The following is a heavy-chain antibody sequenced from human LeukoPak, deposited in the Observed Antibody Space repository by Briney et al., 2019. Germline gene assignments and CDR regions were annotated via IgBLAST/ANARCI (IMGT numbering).Heavy chain of an antibody. CDR2: ISAYNGNT. D-gene: IGHD3-22*01. V-gene: IGHV1-18*01. CDR3: ARDSLVDYYDSSGYYIDY. J-gene: IGHJ4*02. CDR1: GYTFTSYG. Sequence: ASVKVSCKASGYTFTSYGISWVRQAPGQGLEGMGWISAYNGNTNYAQKLQGRVTMTTDTSTSTAYMELRSLRSDDTAVYYCARDSLVDYYDSSGYYIDYWGQGTLVTVSS.